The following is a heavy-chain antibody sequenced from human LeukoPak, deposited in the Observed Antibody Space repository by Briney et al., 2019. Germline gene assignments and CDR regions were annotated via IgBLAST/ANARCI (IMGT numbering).Heavy chain of an antibody. V-gene: IGHV3-23*01. D-gene: IGHD3-3*01. CDR1: GFTFSNYG. CDR3: AKGSKGVVFTRDHYMDV. Sequence: GGSLRLSCAASGFTFSNYGMSWVRQAPGKGLEWVSAISSSGGSTDYGDSVKGRFSISRDNSKNTLYLQMSSLRAEDTAVYYCAKGSKGVVFTRDHYMDVWGKGTTVTISS. CDR2: ISSSGGST. J-gene: IGHJ6*03.